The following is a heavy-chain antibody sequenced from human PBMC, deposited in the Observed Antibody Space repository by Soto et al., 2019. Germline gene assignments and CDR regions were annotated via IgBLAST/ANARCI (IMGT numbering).Heavy chain of an antibody. J-gene: IGHJ4*02. D-gene: IGHD3-9*01. Sequence: SETLSLTCAVSGYSISSSNWWGWIRQPPGKGLEWIGYIYYSGTTYYNPSLKSRVTMSVDTSKNQFSLKLTSVTAVDTAVYYCAAGGDYDILTGYSWGQGTLVTVSS. CDR1: GYSISSSNW. V-gene: IGHV4-28*01. CDR3: AAGGDYDILTGYS. CDR2: IYYSGTT.